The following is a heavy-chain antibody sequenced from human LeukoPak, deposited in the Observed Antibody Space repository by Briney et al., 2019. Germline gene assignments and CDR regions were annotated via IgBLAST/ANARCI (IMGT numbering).Heavy chain of an antibody. D-gene: IGHD3-22*01. J-gene: IGHJ3*02. CDR1: GGSISSYY. V-gene: IGHV4-59*12. CDR2: FYYSGST. CDR3: ARGGYYDKEAFDI. Sequence: SETLSLTCTVSGGSISSYYWSWIRQPPGKGLEWIGYFYYSGSTNYNPSLKSRVTISVDTSKNQFSLKLSSVTAADTAVYYCARGGYYDKEAFDIWGQGTMVTVSS.